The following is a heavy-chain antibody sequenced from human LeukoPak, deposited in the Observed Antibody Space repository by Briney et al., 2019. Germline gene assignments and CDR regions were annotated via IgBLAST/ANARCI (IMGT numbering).Heavy chain of an antibody. CDR2: MNPNSDNT. Sequence: ASVKVSCKASGYTFTSFDINWVRQATGQGLEWMGWMNPNSDNTGYAQNFQGRVTMTRDTSISTAYMELSSLRSDDTAVYYCARGPIAAVGDYWGQGTLVTVSS. V-gene: IGHV1-8*01. CDR3: ARGPIAAVGDY. J-gene: IGHJ4*02. D-gene: IGHD6-13*01. CDR1: GYTFTSFD.